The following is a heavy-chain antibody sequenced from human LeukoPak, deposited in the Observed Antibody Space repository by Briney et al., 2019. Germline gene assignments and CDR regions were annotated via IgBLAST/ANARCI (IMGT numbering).Heavy chain of an antibody. CDR3: ARDITYGFDP. CDR1: GFTFSSYA. Sequence: QSGGSLRLSCAASGFTFSSYAMSWVRQAPGKGLEWVSTFSGTSSTSYADAVKGRVTISRDNSKNTLYLQMNSLRAEDTAVYYCARDITYGFDPWGQGTLVTVSS. V-gene: IGHV3-23*01. CDR2: FSGTSST. J-gene: IGHJ5*02. D-gene: IGHD3-16*01.